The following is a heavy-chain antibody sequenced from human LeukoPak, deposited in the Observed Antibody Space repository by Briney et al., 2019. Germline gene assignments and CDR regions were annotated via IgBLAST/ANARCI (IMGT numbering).Heavy chain of an antibody. Sequence: GGSLRFSCEAAGFTFSTHWMTWVRQAPGQGLEWVANISPDGDDTYYVDSVRGRFTITRDNAKKSVFLQMNSLRAEDTAVYYCANPPQLHDSSGYYHYWGQGTLVTVSS. CDR2: ISPDGDDT. CDR3: ANPPQLHDSSGYYHY. J-gene: IGHJ4*02. V-gene: IGHV3-7*03. CDR1: GFTFSTHW. D-gene: IGHD3-22*01.